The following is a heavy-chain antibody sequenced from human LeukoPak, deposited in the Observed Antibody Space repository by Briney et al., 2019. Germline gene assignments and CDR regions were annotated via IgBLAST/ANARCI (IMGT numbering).Heavy chain of an antibody. CDR1: GYSFTSYW. CDR2: IYPGDSDT. D-gene: IGHD4-11*01. CDR3: ARTRSNYDFDY. V-gene: IGHV5-51*01. J-gene: IGHJ4*02. Sequence: GESLKISCKGSGYSFTSYWIGWVRQMPGKGPEWMGIIYPGDSDTRYSPSFQGQVTISADKSISTAYLQWSSLKASGTAMYYCARTRSNYDFDYWGQGTLVTVSS.